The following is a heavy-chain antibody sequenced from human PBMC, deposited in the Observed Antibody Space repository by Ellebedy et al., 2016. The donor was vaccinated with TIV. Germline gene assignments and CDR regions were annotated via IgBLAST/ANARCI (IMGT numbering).Heavy chain of an antibody. CDR1: GYTFTKYY. Sequence: ASVKVSCKASGYTFTKYYMHWVRQAPGQGLEWMGMINPSGGSTSYAQKFQGRVTMTRDASTSTVYMELSSLRSEDTAVYYCTCLQLGIADYFDYWGQGALVTVSS. D-gene: IGHD6-13*01. CDR3: TCLQLGIADYFDY. CDR2: INPSGGST. J-gene: IGHJ4*02. V-gene: IGHV1-46*01.